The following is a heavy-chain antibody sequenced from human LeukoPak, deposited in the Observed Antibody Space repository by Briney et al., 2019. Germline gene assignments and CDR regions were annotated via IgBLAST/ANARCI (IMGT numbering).Heavy chain of an antibody. Sequence: GGSLRLSCAASGFSFNNDAMTWVRQPPGKGLEWVSTIVGDSTIEYYADSVKGRFTIPSDNSKTMLFLHMNSLRAEDTAIYYCARQPYFYYYLDVWGKGTTVTVTS. CDR3: ARQPYFYYYLDV. CDR1: GFSFNNDA. V-gene: IGHV3-23*01. CDR2: IVGDSTIE. J-gene: IGHJ6*03. D-gene: IGHD5-18*01.